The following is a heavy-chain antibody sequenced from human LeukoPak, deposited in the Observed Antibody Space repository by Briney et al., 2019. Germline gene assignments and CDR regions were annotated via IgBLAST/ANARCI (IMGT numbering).Heavy chain of an antibody. Sequence: GGSLRLSCAASGFTFSSYGMSWVRQAPGKGLEWVADIKQDGSEKYYVESVKGRFTISRDNAKNSLYLQMNSLRAEDTAVYYCARESCGGDCYSIIWFDPWGQGTLVTVSS. J-gene: IGHJ5*02. CDR2: IKQDGSEK. V-gene: IGHV3-7*01. D-gene: IGHD2-21*02. CDR3: ARESCGGDCYSIIWFDP. CDR1: GFTFSSYG.